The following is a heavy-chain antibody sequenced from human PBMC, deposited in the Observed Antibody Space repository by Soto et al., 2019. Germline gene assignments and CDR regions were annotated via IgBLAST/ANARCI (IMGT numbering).Heavy chain of an antibody. V-gene: IGHV3-30-3*01. CDR3: AREPTAYFDY. CDR2: ISYDGSNK. J-gene: IGHJ4*02. Sequence: QVQLVESGGGVVQPGRSLRLSCAASGFTFSSYAMHWVRQAPGKGLEWVAVISYDGSNKYYADSVKGRFTISRDNSENTLYLQMNSLRAEDTAVYYCAREPTAYFDYWGQGTLVTVSS. CDR1: GFTFSSYA.